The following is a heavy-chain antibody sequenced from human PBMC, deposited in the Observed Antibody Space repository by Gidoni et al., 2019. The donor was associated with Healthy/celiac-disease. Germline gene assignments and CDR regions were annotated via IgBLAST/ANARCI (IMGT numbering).Heavy chain of an antibody. J-gene: IGHJ6*02. CDR1: GFTFSCYD. V-gene: IGHV3-13*01. D-gene: IGHD6-6*01. Sequence: DVQLVESGVGLVQPGGSLRLSCAASGFTFSCYDMHWVRQATGKGLEWGSAIGTAGDTYYPGSVKGRFTISKEKAKNSLYLQMNSLRAGDTAVYYCARNRRLEYSSSSFTYYYYGMDVWGQGTTVTVSS. CDR3: ARNRRLEYSSSSFTYYYYGMDV. CDR2: IGTAGDT.